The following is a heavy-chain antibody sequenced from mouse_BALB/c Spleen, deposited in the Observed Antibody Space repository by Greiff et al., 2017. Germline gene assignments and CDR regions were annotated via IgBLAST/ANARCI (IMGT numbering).Heavy chain of an antibody. V-gene: IGHV5-6-3*01. Sequence: EVQGVESGGGLVQPGGSLKLSCAASGFTFSSYGMSWVRQTPDKRLELVATINSNGGSTYYPDSVKGRFTISRDNAKNTLYLQMSSLKSEDTAMYYCAPYYRYYFAYWGQGTTLTVSA. J-gene: IGHJ2*01. CDR1: GFTFSSYG. D-gene: IGHD2-14*01. CDR3: APYYRYYFAY. CDR2: INSNGGST.